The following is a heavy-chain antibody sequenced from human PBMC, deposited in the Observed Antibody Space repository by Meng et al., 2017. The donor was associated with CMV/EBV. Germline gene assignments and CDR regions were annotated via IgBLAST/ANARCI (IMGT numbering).Heavy chain of an antibody. V-gene: IGHV4-4*07. J-gene: IGHJ4*02. CDR3: ARGGLYYYDSSGHFDY. D-gene: IGHD3-22*01. Sequence: LRWCGTGLGMPSVALSRTCRGSAGANRSYDSRWRRQPGGKGLEWIGRIYTSGSTKYEPALKSRVTMSVDTSKNQFSLKLSSVTDADTAVYYCARGGLYYYDSSGHFDYWGQGTLVTVSS. CDR2: IYTSGST. CDR1: AGANRSYD.